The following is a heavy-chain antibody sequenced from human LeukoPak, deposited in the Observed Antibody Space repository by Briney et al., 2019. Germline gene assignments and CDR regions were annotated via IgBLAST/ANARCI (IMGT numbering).Heavy chain of an antibody. D-gene: IGHD3-10*01. Sequence: SETLSLTCAVSGGSFSGYYWSWIRQPPGKGLEWIGEINHSGSTNYNPPLKSRVTISVATAKNQFSLKLRSGTAADTAVYYCAGGPHIWFRELLSDYWGQGTLVSVPS. CDR1: GGSFSGYY. CDR3: AGGPHIWFRELLSDY. V-gene: IGHV4-34*01. CDR2: INHSGST. J-gene: IGHJ4*02.